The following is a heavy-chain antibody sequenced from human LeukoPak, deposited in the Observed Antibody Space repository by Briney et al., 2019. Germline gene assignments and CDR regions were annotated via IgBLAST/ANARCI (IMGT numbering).Heavy chain of an antibody. D-gene: IGHD3-9*01. CDR3: ARMNNYDILTGPPKA. CDR1: GFTFGDYA. J-gene: IGHJ4*02. Sequence: GGSLRLSCTASGFTFGDYAMSWVRQAPGKGLEWVSSISSSSSYIYYADSVKGRFTISRDNAKNSLYLQMNSLRAEDTAVYYCARMNNYDILTGPPKAWGQGTLVTVSS. V-gene: IGHV3-21*01. CDR2: ISSSSSYI.